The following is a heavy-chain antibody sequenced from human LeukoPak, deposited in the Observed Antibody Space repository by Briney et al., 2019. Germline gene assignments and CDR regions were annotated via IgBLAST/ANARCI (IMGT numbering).Heavy chain of an antibody. CDR2: IIPIFGTA. D-gene: IGHD1-1*01. CDR1: GYTFTSYY. V-gene: IGHV1-69*06. CDR3: ARDETGTTVGYYYYYMDV. Sequence: GALVKVSCKASGYTFTSYYMHWVRQAPGQGLEWMGGIIPIFGTANYAQKFQGRVTITADKSTSTAYMELSSLRSEDTAVYYCARDETGTTVGYYYYYMDVWGKGTTVTVSS. J-gene: IGHJ6*03.